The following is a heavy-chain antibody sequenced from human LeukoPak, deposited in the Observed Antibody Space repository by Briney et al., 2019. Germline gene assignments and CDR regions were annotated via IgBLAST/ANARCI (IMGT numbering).Heavy chain of an antibody. D-gene: IGHD2-2*02. V-gene: IGHV4-4*07. CDR1: GDSISNYY. Sequence: SETLSLTCTVSGDSISNYYWSWIRQPAGKSLEWIGRIYSSGCTIYNPSLKSRVTMSVDTSNNQFSLKLTSVTAADTAVYYCARESGDCGSTSCYMYYFYYMDVWGKGTTVTVSS. CDR2: IYSSGCT. CDR3: ARESGDCGSTSCYMYYFYYMDV. J-gene: IGHJ6*03.